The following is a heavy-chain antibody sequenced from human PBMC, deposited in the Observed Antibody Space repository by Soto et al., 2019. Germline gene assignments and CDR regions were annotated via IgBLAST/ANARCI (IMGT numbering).Heavy chain of an antibody. J-gene: IGHJ4*02. CDR2: ISYDGSNE. CDR3: AKGIAVAVTGY. Sequence: VGSLRLSCAASGFTFSNYAMHWVRQAPGKGLEWVAVISYDGSNEYLADSVKGRFTISRDNSKNTLYLQMNSLRAEDTAVYYCAKGIAVAVTGYWGQGTLVTVSS. CDR1: GFTFSNYA. V-gene: IGHV3-30-3*01. D-gene: IGHD6-19*01.